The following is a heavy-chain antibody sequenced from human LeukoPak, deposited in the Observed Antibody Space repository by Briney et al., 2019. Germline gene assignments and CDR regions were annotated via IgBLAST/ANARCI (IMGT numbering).Heavy chain of an antibody. V-gene: IGHV4-61*02. D-gene: IGHD6-6*01. J-gene: IGHJ4*02. Sequence: SQILSLTCTVSGGSISSGSYYWSWIRQPAGKGLEWIGRIYTSGSTNYNPSLKSRVTISVDTSKNQFSLKLSSVTAADTAVYYCARDSIAARSTYFDYWGQGTPVTVSS. CDR1: GGSISSGSYY. CDR2: IYTSGST. CDR3: ARDSIAARSTYFDY.